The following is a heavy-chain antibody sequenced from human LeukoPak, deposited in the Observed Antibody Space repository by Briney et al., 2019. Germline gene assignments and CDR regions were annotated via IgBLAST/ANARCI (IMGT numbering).Heavy chain of an antibody. V-gene: IGHV1-69*13. J-gene: IGHJ4*02. CDR1: GGTFSTYG. CDR3: ARGSSGSHTFDF. Sequence: SVKVSCKSSGGTFSTYGFTWVRQAPGQGLEWMGWIFPKFGTSNYAQRFQGRVTITADESTNTAYMEVRSLRSDDTAVYYCARGSSGSHTFDFWGQGSLVTVSS. CDR2: IFPKFGTS. D-gene: IGHD1-26*01.